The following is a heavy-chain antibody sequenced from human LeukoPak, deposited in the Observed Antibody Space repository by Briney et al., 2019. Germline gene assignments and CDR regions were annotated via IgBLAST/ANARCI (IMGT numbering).Heavy chain of an antibody. Sequence: AASVKVSCKASGYTFTSYDINWVRQATGQGLEWMGWMNPNSGNTGYAQKFQGRVTITRNTSISTAYMELSSLRSEDTAVYYCATGDKELLFKRRKGGFDPWGQGTLVTVSS. CDR2: MNPNSGNT. CDR3: ATGDKELLFKRRKGGFDP. V-gene: IGHV1-8*03. D-gene: IGHD2-2*01. CDR1: GYTFTSYD. J-gene: IGHJ5*02.